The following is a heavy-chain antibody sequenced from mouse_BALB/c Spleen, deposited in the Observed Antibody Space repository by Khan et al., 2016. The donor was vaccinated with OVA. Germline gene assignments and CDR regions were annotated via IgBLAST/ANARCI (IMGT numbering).Heavy chain of an antibody. CDR3: ARIYGGDFDY. Sequence: EVQLVESGPGLVKPSQSLSLTCTVTSYSITSDYAWNWIRQFPGNKLEWMGYISYNGNTKYNPSLKSRISITRDTSKNQFFLQLNSVTPEDTATYYCARIYGGDFDYWGQGTTLTVSS. V-gene: IGHV3-2*02. D-gene: IGHD1-1*01. CDR2: ISYNGNT. CDR1: SYSITSDYA. J-gene: IGHJ2*01.